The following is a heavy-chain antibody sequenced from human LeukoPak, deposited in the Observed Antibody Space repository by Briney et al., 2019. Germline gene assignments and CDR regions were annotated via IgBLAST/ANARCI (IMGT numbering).Heavy chain of an antibody. Sequence: SETLSLTCAVYGGSFSGYYWSWIRQPPGKGLEWIGEINHSGSTNYNPSLKSRVTISVDTSKNQFSLKLSSVTAADTAVYYCARGGYCSGGGCYSGWFDPWGQGTLVTVSS. D-gene: IGHD2-15*01. CDR2: INHSGST. J-gene: IGHJ5*02. CDR3: ARGGYCSGGGCYSGWFDP. V-gene: IGHV4-34*01. CDR1: GGSFSGYY.